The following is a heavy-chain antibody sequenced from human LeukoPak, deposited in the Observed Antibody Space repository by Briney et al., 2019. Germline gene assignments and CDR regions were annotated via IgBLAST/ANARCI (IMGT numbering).Heavy chain of an antibody. CDR1: GGSISSYYW. CDR3: AHMIGGFWGGPLYDYYYMVV. V-gene: IGHV2-5*01. D-gene: IGHD3-3*01. J-gene: IGHJ6*03. Sequence: TLSLTCTDSGGSISSYYWSWIRQPPGKALEWLAVLDWNDDERYSPSLKNRLTITKDTSKNQVILTMTNMDPVDTATYYCAHMIGGFWGGPLYDYYYMVVWGKRTTVTLSS. CDR2: LDWNDDE.